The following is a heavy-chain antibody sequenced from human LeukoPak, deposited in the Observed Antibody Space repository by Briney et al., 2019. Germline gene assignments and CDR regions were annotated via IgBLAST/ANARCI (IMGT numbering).Heavy chain of an antibody. J-gene: IGHJ6*02. Sequence: PSETLSLTCTVSGGSISSYYWSWIRQPPGKGLEWIGYIYYSGSTNYNPSLKSRVTISVDTSKNQFSLKLSSVTAADTAVYYCARGGGYSYGFWYYYGMDVWGQGTTVTVSS. CDR1: GGSISSYY. V-gene: IGHV4-59*01. CDR2: IYYSGST. D-gene: IGHD5-18*01. CDR3: ARGGGYSYGFWYYYGMDV.